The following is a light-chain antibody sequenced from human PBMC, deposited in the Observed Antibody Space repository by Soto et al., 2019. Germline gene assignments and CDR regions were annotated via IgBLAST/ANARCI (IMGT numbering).Light chain of an antibody. Sequence: DIQMTQSPPSLSASIGDRVNITCRASQSITSHLNWYQKSPGKAPILLIFSVSSLQSGVPSRFSGSRSGTDFTLTINSLQPEDFASYYCQQSYRAPLSFGGGTRVEIK. CDR3: QQSYRAPLS. CDR2: SVS. J-gene: IGKJ4*01. V-gene: IGKV1-39*01. CDR1: QSITSH.